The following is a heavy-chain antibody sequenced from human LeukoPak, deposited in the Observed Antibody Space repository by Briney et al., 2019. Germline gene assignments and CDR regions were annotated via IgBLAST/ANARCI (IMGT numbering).Heavy chain of an antibody. V-gene: IGHV4-34*01. CDR1: GGSFSGYY. CDR3: ASARPNWGFAFDI. CDR2: INHSGST. J-gene: IGHJ3*02. D-gene: IGHD7-27*01. Sequence: SETLSLTCAVYGGSFSGYYWSWIRQPPGKGLEWIGEINHSGSTNYNPSLKSRVTISVDTSKNQFSLKLSSVTAADTAVYYCASARPNWGFAFDIWGQGTMVTVSS.